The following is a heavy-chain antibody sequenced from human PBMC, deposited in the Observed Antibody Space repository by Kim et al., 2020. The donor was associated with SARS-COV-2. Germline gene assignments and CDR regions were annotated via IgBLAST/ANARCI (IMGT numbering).Heavy chain of an antibody. CDR1: GFTVSSNY. D-gene: IGHD2-2*01. CDR2: IYSGGST. J-gene: IGHJ6*03. Sequence: GSLRLSCAASGFTVSSNYMSWVRQAPGKGLEWVSVIYSGGSTYYADSVKGRFTISRDNSKNTLYLQMNSLRAEDTAVYYCARDADPYCSSTSCYYYYYM. V-gene: IGHV3-66*01. CDR3: ARDADPYCSSTSCYYYYYM.